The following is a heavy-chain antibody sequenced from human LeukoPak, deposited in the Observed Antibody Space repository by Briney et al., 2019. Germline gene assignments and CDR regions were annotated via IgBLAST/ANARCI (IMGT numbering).Heavy chain of an antibody. CDR1: GFSFSSYS. V-gene: IGHV3-30*09. Sequence: GGSLRLSCAASGFSFSSYSIHWVRQAPGKGLEWVAVISSDGNSKNFALSVKGRLAISRDNSKNTLFLRMNNLRSEDTALYYCVSPTADYPFLYYFDSWGQGTLVTVSS. D-gene: IGHD5-12*01. CDR2: ISSDGNSK. CDR3: VSPTADYPFLYYFDS. J-gene: IGHJ4*02.